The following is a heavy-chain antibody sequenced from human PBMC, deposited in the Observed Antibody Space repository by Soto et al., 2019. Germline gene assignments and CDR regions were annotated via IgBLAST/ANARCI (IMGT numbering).Heavy chain of an antibody. V-gene: IGHV1-69*12. CDR3: ARVGDERVAAAGTRYYYYGMDV. D-gene: IGHD6-13*01. Sequence: QVQLVQSGAEVKKPGSSVKVSCKASGGTFSSYAISWVRQAPGQGLEWMGGIIPIFGTANYAQKFQGRVTIPADDSTSTAYMELSSRRSEDTAVYYCARVGDERVAAAGTRYYYYGMDVWGQGTTVTVSS. CDR2: IIPIFGTA. CDR1: GGTFSSYA. J-gene: IGHJ6*02.